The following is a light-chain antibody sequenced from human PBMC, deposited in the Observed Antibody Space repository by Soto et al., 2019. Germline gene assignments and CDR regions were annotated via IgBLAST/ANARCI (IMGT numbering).Light chain of an antibody. Sequence: QSALTQPASVSGSPGQSITISCTGTSSDVGGYNYVSWYQQHPGEAPRVMIYEVTNRPSGVSHRFSGSKSGNTASLTISGLQAEDEADYYCSSYTSSSTLNYVFGTGTKLTVL. J-gene: IGLJ1*01. CDR2: EVT. CDR3: SSYTSSSTLNYV. V-gene: IGLV2-14*01. CDR1: SSDVGGYNY.